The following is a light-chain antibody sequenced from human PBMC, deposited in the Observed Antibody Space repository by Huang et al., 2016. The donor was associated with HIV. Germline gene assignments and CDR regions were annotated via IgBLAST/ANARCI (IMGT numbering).Light chain of an antibody. CDR2: DAS. J-gene: IGKJ4*01. CDR1: QDIRSN. V-gene: IGKV1-16*02. Sequence: DIQMTQSPSSLSASVGDRVTITCRASQDIRSNLAWFQQTPGKAPKSLIYDASTLQSGVPSKFGSNGYGTDFTLTISSLQPEYIATYYCQQSNTFPLTFGGGTKVEI. CDR3: QQSNTFPLT.